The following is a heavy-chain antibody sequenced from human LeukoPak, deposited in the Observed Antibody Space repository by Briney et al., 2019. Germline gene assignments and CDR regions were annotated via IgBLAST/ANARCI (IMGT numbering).Heavy chain of an antibody. V-gene: IGHV3-43*02. D-gene: IGHD5/OR15-5a*01. CDR3: AKDIGERGYSVH. CDR1: GFSFDEYA. CDR2: ISGDGGST. J-gene: IGHJ4*02. Sequence: GGSLRLSCAASGFSFDEYAMHWVRQAPGKSLEWFSLISGDGGSTYYADSVRGRFTISRHNSKNSLYLQMNSLRTEDTAFYYCAKDIGERGYSVHWGQGTLVTVSS.